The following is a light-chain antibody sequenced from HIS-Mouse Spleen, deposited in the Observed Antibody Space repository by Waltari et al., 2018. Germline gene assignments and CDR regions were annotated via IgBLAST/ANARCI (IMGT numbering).Light chain of an antibody. CDR3: QAWDSSYSV. CDR2: QDS. Sequence: SYELTQPPSVSVSPGQTASITCPGDKLGDKYACWYQQKPGQSPVLVIYQDSKRPSGIPERFSGSNSENTATLTVSGTQAMDEADYYCQAWDSSYSVFGGGTKLTVL. V-gene: IGLV3-1*01. J-gene: IGLJ2*01. CDR1: KLGDKY.